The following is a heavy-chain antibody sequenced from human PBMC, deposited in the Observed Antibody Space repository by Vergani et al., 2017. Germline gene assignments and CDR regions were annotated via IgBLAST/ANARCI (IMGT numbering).Heavy chain of an antibody. J-gene: IGHJ4*02. D-gene: IGHD3-10*01. V-gene: IGHV3-23*04. CDR2: ISGSGGST. CDR3: AKGALWFGERYPPPDY. Sequence: EVQLVESGGGLIQPGGSLRLSCAASGFTVSSNYMSWVRQAPGKGLEWVSVISGSGGSTYYADSVKGRFTISRDNSKNTLYLQMNSLRAEDTAVYYCAKGALWFGERYPPPDYWGQGTLVTVSS. CDR1: GFTVSSNY.